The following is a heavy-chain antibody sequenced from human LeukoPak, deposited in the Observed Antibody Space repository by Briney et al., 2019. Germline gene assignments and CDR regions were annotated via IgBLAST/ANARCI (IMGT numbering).Heavy chain of an antibody. D-gene: IGHD4-11*01. Sequence: SETLSLTCTVSGGSISSGSYYWRWIRQPAGKGLEWIGRIYTSGSTNYNPSLKSRVTISVDTSKNQFSLKLSSVTAADTAVYYCARGWGFYSNYDATNWFDHWGQGTLVTVSS. J-gene: IGHJ5*02. CDR1: GGSISSGSYY. CDR3: ARGWGFYSNYDATNWFDH. V-gene: IGHV4-61*02. CDR2: IYTSGST.